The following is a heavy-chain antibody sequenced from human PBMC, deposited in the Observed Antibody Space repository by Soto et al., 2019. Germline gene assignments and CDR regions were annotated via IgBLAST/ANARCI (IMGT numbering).Heavy chain of an antibody. V-gene: IGHV1-18*01. Sequence: VASVKVSCKASGYTFTSYGISWVRQAPEQGLEWMGWISAYNGNTNYAQKLQGRVTMTTDTSTSTAYMELRSLRSDDTAVYYCARDHDPPNWFDPWGQGTLVTVSS. CDR1: GYTFTSYG. CDR3: ARDHDPPNWFDP. CDR2: ISAYNGNT. J-gene: IGHJ5*02. D-gene: IGHD3-16*01.